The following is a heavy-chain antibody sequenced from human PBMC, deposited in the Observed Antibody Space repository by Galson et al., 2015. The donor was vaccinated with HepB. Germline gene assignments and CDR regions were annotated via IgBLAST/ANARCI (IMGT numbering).Heavy chain of an antibody. D-gene: IGHD3-22*01. J-gene: IGHJ3*02. CDR1: GYSFTSYW. CDR3: ARRKPYYESTEVAAFDI. CDR2: IYPGDSDT. Sequence: QSGAEVKKPGESLKISCKGSGYSFTSYWIGWVRQMPGKGLEWMGNIYPGDSDTRYSPSFQGQVTISADKSISTAYLQWSSLKASDTAMYYCARRKPYYESTEVAAFDIWGQGTMVTVSS. V-gene: IGHV5-51*01.